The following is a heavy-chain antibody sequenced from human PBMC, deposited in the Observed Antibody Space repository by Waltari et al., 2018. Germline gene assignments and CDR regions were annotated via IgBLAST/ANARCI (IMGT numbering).Heavy chain of an antibody. CDR2: IKEDGGKK. Sequence: EVQLVESGGGLVQPGGSLRLSCAGSGFTFSGNWMAWVRQGPGKGLEGGGNIKEDGGKKNYVDCVEGRFTSARDNAKISLYMQMKSRRAEDTARYYCVRHGFWNFDFWGQGTLVTVSS. CDR1: GFTFSGNW. D-gene: IGHD3-3*01. V-gene: IGHV3-7*01. J-gene: IGHJ4*02. CDR3: VRHGFWNFDF.